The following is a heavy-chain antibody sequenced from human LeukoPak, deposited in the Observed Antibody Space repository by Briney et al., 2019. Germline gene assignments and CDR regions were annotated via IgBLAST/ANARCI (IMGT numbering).Heavy chain of an antibody. CDR1: GGSISSGSFY. J-gene: IGHJ4*02. CDR3: ARGYDRNGYQSRGFDY. V-gene: IGHV4-61*02. D-gene: IGHD3-22*01. Sequence: SETLSLTCTVSGGSISSGSFYWSWIRQTAGKGLEWIGRIYPSGDSQYSPSFRSRATISLDPRNQFSLTLSSVTAADTAVYFCARGYDRNGYQSRGFDYWGQGALVNVSA. CDR2: IYPSGDS.